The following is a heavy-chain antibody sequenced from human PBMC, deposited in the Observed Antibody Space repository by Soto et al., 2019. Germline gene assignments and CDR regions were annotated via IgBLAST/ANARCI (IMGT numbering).Heavy chain of an antibody. CDR2: ISSSSSTI. Sequence: GESLKISCAASGFTFSSYSMNWVRQAPGKGLEWVSYISSSSSTIYYADSVKGRFTISRDNAKNSLYLQMNSLRAEDTAVYYCASLRRNPDYYFDYWGQGTLVTVSS. CDR3: ASLRRNPDYYFDY. CDR1: GFTFSSYS. J-gene: IGHJ4*02. V-gene: IGHV3-48*04. D-gene: IGHD1-1*01.